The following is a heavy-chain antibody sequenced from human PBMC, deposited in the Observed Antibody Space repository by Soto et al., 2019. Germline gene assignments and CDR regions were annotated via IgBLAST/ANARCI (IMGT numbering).Heavy chain of an antibody. CDR3: AREWATVTILDY. D-gene: IGHD4-17*01. V-gene: IGHV1-18*04. J-gene: IGHJ4*02. CDR1: GYTFTSDG. CDR2: ISAYNGNT. Sequence: ASVKVSCKASGYTFTSDGISWVRQAPGQGLEWMGWISAYNGNTNYAQKLQGRVTMTTDTSTSTAYMELRSLRSDDTAVYYCAREWATVTILDYWGQGTLVTVSS.